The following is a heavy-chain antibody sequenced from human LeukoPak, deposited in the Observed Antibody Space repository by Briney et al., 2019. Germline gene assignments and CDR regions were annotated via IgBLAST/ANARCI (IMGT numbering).Heavy chain of an antibody. Sequence: PGRSLRLSCAASGFTFSSYVMHWVRQAPGKGLEWVAIISYDGSNEYYADSVKGRFTISRDNSKNTLYLQMNSLRAEDTAVYYCAKTEAPDILTGYYMGSFDYWGQGTLVTVSS. CDR2: ISYDGSNE. J-gene: IGHJ4*02. D-gene: IGHD3-9*01. CDR3: AKTEAPDILTGYYMGSFDY. V-gene: IGHV3-30*04. CDR1: GFTFSSYV.